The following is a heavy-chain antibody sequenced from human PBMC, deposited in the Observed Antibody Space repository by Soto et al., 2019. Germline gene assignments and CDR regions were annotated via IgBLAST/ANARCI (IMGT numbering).Heavy chain of an antibody. CDR1: GYTFSSYS. J-gene: IGHJ4*02. CDR2: VVPVLGIS. D-gene: IGHD1-26*01. CDR3: ARGAVDQPLLAVF. Sequence: VQLVQSGTEVQKPGSSVKVSCKASGYTFSSYSISWVRQAPGQGLEWMGRVVPVLGISNYAQRFQGRVTITADRSTSTAYLELNSLTSEDTAVYFCARGAVDQPLLAVFWGQGTLVAVSS. V-gene: IGHV1-69*02.